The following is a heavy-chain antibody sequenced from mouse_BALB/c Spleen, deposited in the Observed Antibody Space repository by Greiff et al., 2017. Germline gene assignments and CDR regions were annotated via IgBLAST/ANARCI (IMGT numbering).Heavy chain of an antibody. CDR2: ISNGGGST. CDR1: GFTFSSYT. J-gene: IGHJ1*01. Sequence: EVQRVESGGGLVQPGGSLKLSCAASGFTFSSYTMSWVRQTPEKRLEWVAYISNGGGSTYYPDTVKGRFTISRDNAKNTLYLQMSSLKSEDTATYYCARPYYGSSLYWYFDVWGAGTTVTVSS. CDR3: ARPYYGSSLYWYFDV. V-gene: IGHV5-12-2*01. D-gene: IGHD1-1*01.